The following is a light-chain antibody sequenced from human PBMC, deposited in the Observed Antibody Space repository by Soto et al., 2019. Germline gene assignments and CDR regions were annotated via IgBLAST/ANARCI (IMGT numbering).Light chain of an antibody. J-gene: IGKJ2*01. V-gene: IGKV3-20*01. CDR2: GSS. Sequence: EIVLTQSPGTLSLSPGERATLSCRASQSVSSSYLAWYQQKPGQAPRLLLYGSSSRATGIPDRFSGSGSGTDFTLTISRLEPEAFAVYYCQQYGSSPGYTFGQGTKLEIK. CDR1: QSVSSSY. CDR3: QQYGSSPGYT.